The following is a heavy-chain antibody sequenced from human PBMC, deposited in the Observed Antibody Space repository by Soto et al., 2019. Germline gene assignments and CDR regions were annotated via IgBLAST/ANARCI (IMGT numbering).Heavy chain of an antibody. Sequence: GGSLRLSCAASGFTFSSYWMSWVRQAPGKGLEWVANIKQDGSEKYYGDSVKGRFTISRDNAKNSLYLQMNSLRAEDTAVYYCARLYEVAIISGDAFDIWGQGTMVTVSS. CDR1: GFTFSSYW. CDR3: ARLYEVAIISGDAFDI. J-gene: IGHJ3*02. D-gene: IGHD3-3*01. V-gene: IGHV3-7*01. CDR2: IKQDGSEK.